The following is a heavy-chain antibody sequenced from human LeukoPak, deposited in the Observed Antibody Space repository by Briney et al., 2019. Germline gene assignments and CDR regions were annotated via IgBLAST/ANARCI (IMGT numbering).Heavy chain of an antibody. CDR3: VRRYCSGGSCYGAFDY. V-gene: IGHV3-74*01. CDR2: INSDGSST. D-gene: IGHD2-15*01. J-gene: IGHJ4*02. Sequence: PGGSLRLSCAASGFTFSRYWMHWVRQVPGKGLVWVSRINSDGSSTTYADSVKGRFTISRDNAKNTLYLQMNSLRDEDTAVYYCVRRYCSGGSCYGAFDYWGQGTLVTVSS. CDR1: GFTFSRYW.